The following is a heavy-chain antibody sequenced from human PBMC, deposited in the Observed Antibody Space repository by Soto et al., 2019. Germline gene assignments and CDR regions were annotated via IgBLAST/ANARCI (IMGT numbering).Heavy chain of an antibody. D-gene: IGHD3-10*01. CDR3: AREVQVHTPAFVY. CDR1: GGTFNTYA. Sequence: QVQLVQSGAEMKKPGSSVKVSCQSSGGTFNTYAMNWVRQAPGQGPEWMGDISPMFGAANYAPKFQGRVTITADESTGTSYMQLSSLTLEDTALFFCAREVQVHTPAFVYWGQGNLVTVSS. CDR2: ISPMFGAA. V-gene: IGHV1-69*19. J-gene: IGHJ4*02.